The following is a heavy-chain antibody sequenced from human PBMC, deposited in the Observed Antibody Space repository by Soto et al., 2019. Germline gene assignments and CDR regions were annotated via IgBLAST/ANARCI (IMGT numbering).Heavy chain of an antibody. V-gene: IGHV1-24*01. CDR1: GYTFINYA. Sequence: ASVKVSCKASGYTFINYAMYWVRQAPGQRLEWMGGFDPEDGETIYAQKFQGRVTMTEDTSTDTAYMELSSLRSEDTAVYYCATGGKWELKAFDIWGQGTMVTVSS. D-gene: IGHD1-26*01. CDR2: FDPEDGET. CDR3: ATGGKWELKAFDI. J-gene: IGHJ3*02.